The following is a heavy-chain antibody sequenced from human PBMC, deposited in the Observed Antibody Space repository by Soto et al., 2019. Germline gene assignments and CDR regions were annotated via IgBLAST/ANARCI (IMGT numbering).Heavy chain of an antibody. CDR1: GFTFSSYG. Sequence: GGSLRLSCAASGFTFSSYGMHWVRQAPGKGLEWVAVISYDGSNKYYADSVKGRFTISRDNSKNTLYLQMNSLRAEDTAVYYCAKRADLYYDSLIDYWGQGTLVTVSS. CDR2: ISYDGSNK. D-gene: IGHD3-22*01. V-gene: IGHV3-30*18. CDR3: AKRADLYYDSLIDY. J-gene: IGHJ4*02.